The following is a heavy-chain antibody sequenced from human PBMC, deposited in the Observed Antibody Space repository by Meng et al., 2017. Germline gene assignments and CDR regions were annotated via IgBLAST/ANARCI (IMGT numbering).Heavy chain of an antibody. D-gene: IGHD3-22*01. J-gene: IGHJ4*02. Sequence: VRRKESGPGLVQPSGPLSLTCAVSGCSISSSNWWSWVRQPPGKGLEWIGEIYHSGSTNYNPSLKSRVTISVDKSKNQFSLKLSSVTAADTAVYYCARAGVGYYDSSGPYSYWGQGTLVTVSS. CDR2: IYHSGST. V-gene: IGHV4-4*02. CDR3: ARAGVGYYDSSGPYSY. CDR1: GCSISSSNW.